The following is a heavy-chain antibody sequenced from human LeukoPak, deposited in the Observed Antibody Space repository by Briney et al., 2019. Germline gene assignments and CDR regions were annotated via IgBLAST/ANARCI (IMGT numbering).Heavy chain of an antibody. CDR3: ARDSRYCSSTGCYYYYYYGMDV. V-gene: IGHV4-59*01. D-gene: IGHD2-2*01. Sequence: SETLSLTCTVSGGSISSYYWSWIRQPPGKGLEWIGYIYYSGSTNYNPSLKSRVTISVDTSKNQFSLKLSSVTAADTAVYYCARDSRYCSSTGCYYYYYYGMDVWGQGTTVTVSS. CDR2: IYYSGST. J-gene: IGHJ6*02. CDR1: GGSISSYY.